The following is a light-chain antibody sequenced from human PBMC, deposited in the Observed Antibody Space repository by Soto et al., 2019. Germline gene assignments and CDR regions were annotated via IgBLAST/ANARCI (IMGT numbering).Light chain of an antibody. J-gene: IGLJ2*01. CDR3: QLWDSSTDHQV. CDR2: YNS. Sequence: SYELTQPPSVSVAPGKTARITCGVNNLGSKSVHWYQQKPGQAPVLVIYYNSDRPSGIPERFSGSKSGNTATLTVSRVEAGDEADYYCQLWDSSTDHQVFGGGTKVTVL. V-gene: IGLV3-21*04. CDR1: NLGSKS.